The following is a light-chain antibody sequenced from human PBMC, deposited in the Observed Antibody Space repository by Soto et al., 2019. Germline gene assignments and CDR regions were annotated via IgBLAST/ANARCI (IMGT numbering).Light chain of an antibody. V-gene: IGKV3-20*01. Sequence: ELVLTQSPCTLSLSPGERSALSCWGSQSVSSSYLAWYQQKNGQAPRLLIYGASSRATGIPDRFSGSGSGTDFTLTISRLESEDFAVYYCQQYGSSPITFGQGTRLEIK. CDR1: QSVSSSY. CDR2: GAS. CDR3: QQYGSSPIT. J-gene: IGKJ5*01.